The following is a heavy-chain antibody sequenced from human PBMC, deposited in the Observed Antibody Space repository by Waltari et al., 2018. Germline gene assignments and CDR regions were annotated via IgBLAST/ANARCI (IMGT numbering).Heavy chain of an antibody. D-gene: IGHD6-13*01. Sequence: QVQVVESGGGVVQPGRSLTLSCAATGFTFSRNTLHWVRPAPGKGLEWVALKANDGSDKDYADSVKGRFTISRDNSNYKVYLQMDSLKIEDTAIYYCASRHSSSWYSFDYWGQGTLVTVSS. CDR3: ASRHSSSWYSFDY. V-gene: IGHV3-30-3*01. J-gene: IGHJ4*02. CDR1: GFTFSRNT. CDR2: KANDGSDK.